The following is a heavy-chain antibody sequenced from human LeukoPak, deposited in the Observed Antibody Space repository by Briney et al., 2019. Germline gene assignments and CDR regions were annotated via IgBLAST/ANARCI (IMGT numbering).Heavy chain of an antibody. J-gene: IGHJ4*02. Sequence: SQTLSLTCTVSGGSISSGSYYWSWIRQPAGKGLEWIGCIYTSGSTNYNPSLKSRVTISVDTSKNQFSLKLSSVTAADTAVYYCARDGEVYFDYWGQGTLVTVSS. CDR2: IYTSGST. CDR1: GGSISSGSYY. V-gene: IGHV4-61*02. CDR3: ARDGEVYFDY. D-gene: IGHD3-10*01.